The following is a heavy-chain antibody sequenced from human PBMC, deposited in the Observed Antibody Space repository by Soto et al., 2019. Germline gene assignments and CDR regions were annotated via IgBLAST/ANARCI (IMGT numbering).Heavy chain of an antibody. CDR2: ISAYNGNT. CDR3: AGGDSSWPYPFDY. Sequence: QVQLVQSGAEVKKPGASVKVSCKASGYTFTSYGISWVRQAPGQGLEWMGWISAYNGNTNYAQKLQGRVTMTTDTSPSTAYRGLRSLRSDDTAVYYCAGGDSSWPYPFDYWGQGTLVTVSS. CDR1: GYTFTSYG. J-gene: IGHJ4*02. V-gene: IGHV1-18*01. D-gene: IGHD6-13*01.